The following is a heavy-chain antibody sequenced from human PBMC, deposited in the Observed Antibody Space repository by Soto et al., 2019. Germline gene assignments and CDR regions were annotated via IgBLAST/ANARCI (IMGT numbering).Heavy chain of an antibody. D-gene: IGHD5-12*01. CDR2: IIPILGIA. CDR1: GGTFSSYT. J-gene: IGHJ4*02. V-gene: IGHV1-69*08. CDR3: ARDVDRRGYTGYDPGTFDY. Sequence: QVQLVQSGAEVKKPGSSVKVSCKASGGTFSSYTISWVRQAPGQGLEWMGRIIPILGIANYAQKFQGRVTITADKSTSTAYMELSSLRSEDTAVYNCARDVDRRGYTGYDPGTFDYWGQGTLVTVSS.